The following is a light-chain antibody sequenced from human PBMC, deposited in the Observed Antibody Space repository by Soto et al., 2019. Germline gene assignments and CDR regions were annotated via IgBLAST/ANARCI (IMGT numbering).Light chain of an antibody. CDR1: QSVATY. CDR2: DTS. J-gene: IGKJ3*01. Sequence: IPLTQSPALLSLSPGERATLSCRASQSVATYLAWYQQKPGQPPRLLIYDTSKRASGVPARISGSGSGTDFTLTISRLEADDFAFYCCQQRRYWVSFGHGTKVD. V-gene: IGKV3-11*01. CDR3: QQRRYWVS.